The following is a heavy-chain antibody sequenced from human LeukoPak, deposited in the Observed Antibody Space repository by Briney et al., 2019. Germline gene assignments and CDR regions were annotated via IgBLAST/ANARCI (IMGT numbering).Heavy chain of an antibody. CDR3: ARGVGIAAADHFDY. V-gene: IGHV1-8*01. D-gene: IGHD6-13*01. J-gene: IGHJ4*02. CDR1: GYTFTSYD. CDR2: MNPNSGNT. Sequence: ASVKVSCKASGYTFTSYDINWVPQATGQGLESMGWMNPNSGNTGYAQKFQGRVTMTRNSTISTAYMELSSLRSEDTAVYYCARGVGIAAADHFDYWGQGTLVTVSS.